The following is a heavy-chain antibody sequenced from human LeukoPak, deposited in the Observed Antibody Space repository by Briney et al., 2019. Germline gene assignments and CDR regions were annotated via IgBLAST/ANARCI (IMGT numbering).Heavy chain of an antibody. CDR1: GFTFSSYS. D-gene: IGHD6-13*01. J-gene: IGHJ6*02. CDR3: AAGYSSSWDYYGMDV. V-gene: IGHV3-21*01. CDR2: ISSSSSCI. Sequence: GGSLRLSCAASGFTFSSYSMNWVRQAPGKGLEWVSSISSSSSCIYYADSVKGRFTISRDNAKNSLYLQMNSLRAEDTAVYYCAAGYSSSWDYYGMDVWGQGTTVTVSS.